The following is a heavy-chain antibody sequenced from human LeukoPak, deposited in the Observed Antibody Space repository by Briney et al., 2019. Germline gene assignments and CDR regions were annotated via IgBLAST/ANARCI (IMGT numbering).Heavy chain of an antibody. CDR2: IYYSGST. CDR3: ARDVVAAAGTWDY. Sequence: SETLSLTCTVSGGSISSSSYYWGWIRQPPGKGLEWIGSIYYSGSTYYNPSLKSRVTISVDTSKNHLSLKRCSVTAADTAVYYCARDVVAAAGTWDYWGQGTLVTVSS. D-gene: IGHD6-13*01. J-gene: IGHJ4*02. CDR1: GGSISSSSYY. V-gene: IGHV4-39*07.